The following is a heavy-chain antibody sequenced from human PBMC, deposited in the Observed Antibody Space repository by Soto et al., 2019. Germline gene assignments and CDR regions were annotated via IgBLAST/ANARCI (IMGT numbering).Heavy chain of an antibody. CDR1: GGSISSSSYY. Sequence: PSETLSLTCTVSGGSISSSSYYWGWIRQPPGKGLEWIGSIYYSGSTYYNPSLKSRVTISVDTSKNQFSLKLSSVTAADTAVYYCARRMVGATANQGFDPWGQGTLVTVSS. CDR3: ARRMVGATANQGFDP. V-gene: IGHV4-39*01. CDR2: IYYSGST. D-gene: IGHD1-26*01. J-gene: IGHJ5*02.